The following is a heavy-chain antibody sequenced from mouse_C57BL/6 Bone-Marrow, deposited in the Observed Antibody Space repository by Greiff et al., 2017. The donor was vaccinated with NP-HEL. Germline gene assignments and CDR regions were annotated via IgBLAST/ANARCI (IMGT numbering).Heavy chain of an antibody. CDR1: GYTFSSYW. V-gene: IGHV1-62-3*01. J-gene: IGHJ4*01. CDR3: ARKVYDGYIYAMDY. Sequence: QVQLQQPGAELVKPGASVKLSCIASGYTFSSYWMHWVKQRPGRGLEWIGRIDSNSGGTKYHEEFKGKARLTVDKPSSTAYMQLSSLTSEDSAVYYCARKVYDGYIYAMDYWGQGTSVTVSS. CDR2: IDSNSGGT. D-gene: IGHD2-3*01.